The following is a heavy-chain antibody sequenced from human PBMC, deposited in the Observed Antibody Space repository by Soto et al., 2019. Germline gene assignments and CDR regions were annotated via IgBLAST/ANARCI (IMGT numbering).Heavy chain of an antibody. J-gene: IGHJ5*02. CDR3: SGDLVEYYYGSSGYRQYNWFDP. D-gene: IGHD3-22*01. CDR1: GGTFSSYA. Sequence: QVQLVQSGAEVKKPGSSVKVSCKASGGTFSSYAISWVRQAPGQGLEWMGGIIPIFGTANYAQKFQGRVTITADKSTSTAYMELSSLRSEDTAVYYCSGDLVEYYYGSSGYRQYNWFDPWGQGTRVTVSS. CDR2: IIPIFGTA. V-gene: IGHV1-69*06.